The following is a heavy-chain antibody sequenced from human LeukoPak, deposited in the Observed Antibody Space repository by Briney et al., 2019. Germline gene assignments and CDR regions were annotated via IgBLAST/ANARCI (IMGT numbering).Heavy chain of an antibody. CDR2: INHSGST. CDR1: GGSFSDYH. J-gene: IGHJ4*02. CDR3: ARQYCSSTSCYADY. V-gene: IGHV4-34*01. D-gene: IGHD2-2*01. Sequence: SETLSLTCAVYGGSFSDYHWSWIRQPPGKGLEWIGEINHSGSTNYNPSLKSRVTISVDTSKNQFSLRLSSVTAADTAVYYCARQYCSSTSCYADYWGQGTLVTVSS.